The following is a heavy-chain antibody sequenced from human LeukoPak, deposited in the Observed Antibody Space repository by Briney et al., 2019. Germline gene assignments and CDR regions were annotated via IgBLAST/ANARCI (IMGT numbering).Heavy chain of an antibody. CDR1: GYSFTSYW. J-gene: IGHJ5*02. CDR3: ARQGFGELLYNWFDP. CDR2: IYPGDSDT. V-gene: IGHV5-51*01. D-gene: IGHD3-10*01. Sequence: GESLKISCKGSGYSFTSYWIGWVRQVPGKGLEWMGIIYPGDSDTRYSPSFQGQVTISADKSISTAYLQWSSLKASDTAMYYCARQGFGELLYNWFDPWGQGTLVTVSS.